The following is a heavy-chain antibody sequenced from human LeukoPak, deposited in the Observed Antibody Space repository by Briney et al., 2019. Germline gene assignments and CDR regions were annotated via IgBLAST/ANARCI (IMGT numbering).Heavy chain of an antibody. V-gene: IGHV3-9*01. CDR3: TKDSTNYYDSPSGY. CDR1: GFTFDDYA. Sequence: GRSLRLSCAASGFTFDDYAMHWVRPAPGKGLEWVSGISWNSGSIGYADSVKGRFTISRDNAKNSLYLQMNSLRAEDTALYYCTKDSTNYYDSPSGYWGQGTLVTVSS. CDR2: ISWNSGSI. D-gene: IGHD3-22*01. J-gene: IGHJ4*02.